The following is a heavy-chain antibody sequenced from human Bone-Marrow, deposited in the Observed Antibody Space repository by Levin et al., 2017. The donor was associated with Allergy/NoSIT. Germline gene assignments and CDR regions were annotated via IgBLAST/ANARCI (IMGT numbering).Heavy chain of an antibody. CDR3: ARDNGHGYAMDI. J-gene: IGHJ6*02. D-gene: IGHD2-8*01. CDR1: GFSLNNYH. V-gene: IGHV3-48*02. CDR2: ISTRNTAI. Sequence: PGGSLRLSCAASGFSLNNYHMDWLRHVPGKGLEWVSYISTRNTAIYYADSVKGRFTVSRDSAKNSIYLQMDSLRDEDTAVYYCARDNGHGYAMDIWGQGTTVTVSS.